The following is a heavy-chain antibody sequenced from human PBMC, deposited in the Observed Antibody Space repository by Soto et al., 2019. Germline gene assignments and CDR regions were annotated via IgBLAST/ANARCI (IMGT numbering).Heavy chain of an antibody. V-gene: IGHV3-23*01. J-gene: IGHJ4*02. Sequence: GGSLRLSCVASVITFGSRSVSGVRQAPGEGLEWVSTITDTGGDTKYADSVRGRFTMSRDNSKKTLYLQMNSLRVEDSALYYCARGSTDSYPGSRIFDFWGRGTLVTVSS. CDR3: ARGSTDSYPGSRIFDF. CDR1: VITFGSRS. D-gene: IGHD3-10*01. CDR2: ITDTGGDT.